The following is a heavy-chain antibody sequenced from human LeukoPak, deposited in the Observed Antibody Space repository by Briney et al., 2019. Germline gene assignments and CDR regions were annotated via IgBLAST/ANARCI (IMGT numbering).Heavy chain of an antibody. CDR3: AREGRQDYVHFDC. CDR2: INYSGNT. CDR1: GDSISSYY. V-gene: IGHV4-59*01. D-gene: IGHD4-17*01. Sequence: SETLSLTCTVSGDSISSYYWSWIRQPPGKGLEGMGYINYSGNTNYNPSLKSRVTISVDTSKNQFSLRLTSVTAADTAVYYCAREGRQDYVHFDCWGQGILVTVSS. J-gene: IGHJ4*02.